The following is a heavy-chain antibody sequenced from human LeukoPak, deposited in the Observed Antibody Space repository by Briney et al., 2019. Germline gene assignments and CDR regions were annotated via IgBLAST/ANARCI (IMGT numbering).Heavy chain of an antibody. D-gene: IGHD6-13*01. Sequence: SETLSLTCAVYGGSFSGYYWSWIRQPPRKGLEWIGEINHSGSTNYNPSLKSRVTISVDTSKNQFSLKLSSVTAADTAVYYCASYSSSWYPLFDYWGQGTLVTVSS. CDR3: ASYSSSWYPLFDY. CDR1: GGSFSGYY. V-gene: IGHV4-34*01. CDR2: INHSGST. J-gene: IGHJ4*02.